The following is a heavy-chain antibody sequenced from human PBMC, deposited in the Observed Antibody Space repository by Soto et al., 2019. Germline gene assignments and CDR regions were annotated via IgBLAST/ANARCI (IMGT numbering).Heavy chain of an antibody. D-gene: IGHD3-3*01. V-gene: IGHV3-30-3*01. CDR1: GFTFSSYA. CDR3: AGESYSTITIFGVVTPPGDYFDY. J-gene: IGHJ4*02. CDR2: ISYDGSNK. Sequence: SLRLSCAASGFTFSSYAMHWVRQAPGKGLEWVAVISYDGSNKYYADSVKGRFTISRDNSKNTLYLQMNSLRAEDTAVYYCAGESYSTITIFGVVTPPGDYFDYWGQGTLVTVSS.